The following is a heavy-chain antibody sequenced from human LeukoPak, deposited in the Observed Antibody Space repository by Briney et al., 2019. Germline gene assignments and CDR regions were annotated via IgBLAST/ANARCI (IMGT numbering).Heavy chain of an antibody. CDR1: GGSISSYY. CDR3: ARGGWGSSWYRGNNNWFDP. CDR2: IYYSGST. D-gene: IGHD6-13*01. V-gene: IGHV4-59*01. J-gene: IGHJ5*02. Sequence: SETLSLTCTVSGGSISSYYWSWIRQPPGKRLEWIGYIYYSGSTNHNPSLKSRVTISVDTSKNQFSLKLSSVTAADTAVYYCARGGWGSSWYRGNNNWFDPWGQGTLVTVSS.